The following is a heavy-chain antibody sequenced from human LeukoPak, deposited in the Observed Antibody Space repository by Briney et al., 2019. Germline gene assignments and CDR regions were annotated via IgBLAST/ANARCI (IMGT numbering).Heavy chain of an antibody. J-gene: IGHJ5*02. V-gene: IGHV4-39*07. Sequence: SETLSLTCTVSGGSISSSSYYWGWIRQPPGKGLEWIGSIYSSGSTNYNPSLKSRVTISVDTSKNQFSLKLSSVTAADTAVYYCASRHSSSWYVSGFVFDPWGQGTLVTVSS. CDR2: IYSSGST. D-gene: IGHD6-13*01. CDR1: GGSISSSSYY. CDR3: ASRHSSSWYVSGFVFDP.